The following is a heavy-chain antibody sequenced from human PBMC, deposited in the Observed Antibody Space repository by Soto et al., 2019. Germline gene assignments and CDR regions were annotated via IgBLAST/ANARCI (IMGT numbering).Heavy chain of an antibody. CDR3: ARSSTSSLRDAFDI. D-gene: IGHD2-2*01. Sequence: GGSLRLSCAASGFTFSSYSMNWVRQAPGKGLEWVSSISSSSSYIYYADSVKGRFTISRDNAKNSLYLQMNSLRAEDTAVYYCARSSTSSLRDAFDIWGQGTMVTVSS. V-gene: IGHV3-21*01. J-gene: IGHJ3*02. CDR2: ISSSSSYI. CDR1: GFTFSSYS.